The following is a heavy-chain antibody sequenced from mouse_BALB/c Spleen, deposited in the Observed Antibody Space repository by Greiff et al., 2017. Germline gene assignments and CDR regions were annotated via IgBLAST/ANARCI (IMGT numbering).Heavy chain of an antibody. D-gene: IGHD2-1*01. CDR2: INPSSGYT. V-gene: IGHV1-4*02. CDR1: GYTFTSYT. Sequence: QVQLQQSAAELARPGASVKMSCKASGYTFTSYTMHWVKQRPGQGLEWIGYINPSSGYTEYNQKFKDKTTLTADKSSSTAYMQLSSLTSEDSAVYYCARSGEGNYVAYWGQGTLVTVSA. CDR3: ARSGEGNYVAY. J-gene: IGHJ3*01.